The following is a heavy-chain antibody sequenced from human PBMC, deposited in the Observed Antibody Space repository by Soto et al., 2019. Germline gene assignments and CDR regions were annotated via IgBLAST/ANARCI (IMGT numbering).Heavy chain of an antibody. CDR1: GGSIISGGYC. V-gene: IGHV4-34*01. CDR2: INHSGST. D-gene: IGHD3-22*01. J-gene: IGHJ1*01. Sequence: SETLSLTCTVSGGSIISGGYCWSWIRQHPGKGLEWIGEINHSGSTNYNPSLKSRVTISVDTSKNQFSLKLSSVTAADTAVYYCAEFYYDSSGTLFQHWGQGTLVTVSS. CDR3: AEFYYDSSGTLFQH.